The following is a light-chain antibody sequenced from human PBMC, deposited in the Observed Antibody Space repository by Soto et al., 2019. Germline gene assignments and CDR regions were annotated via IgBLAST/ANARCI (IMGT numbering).Light chain of an antibody. CDR1: QSVSSN. V-gene: IGKV3-15*01. CDR2: GAS. Sequence: EIVMTQSPATLSMSPGERATLSCRASQSVSSNLAWYQQKPGQTPRLLIYGASTRATGIPASFSGSESGTEFTLTISILQYEDFAVYFCQQYNNSPLTFGGVTNAEIK. CDR3: QQYNNSPLT. J-gene: IGKJ4*01.